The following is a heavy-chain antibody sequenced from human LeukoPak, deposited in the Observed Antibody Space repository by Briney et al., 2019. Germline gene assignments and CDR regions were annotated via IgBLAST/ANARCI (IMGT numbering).Heavy chain of an antibody. V-gene: IGHV3-13*01. J-gene: IGHJ6*03. CDR3: ARGAYSSSPYYYYYMDV. D-gene: IGHD6-6*01. CDR1: GFTFSSYD. CDR2: IGTAGDT. Sequence: GGSLRLSCAASGFTFSSYDMHWARQATGKGLEWVSAIGTAGDTYYPGSVKGRFTISRENAKNSLYLQMNSLRAGDTAVYYCARGAYSSSPYYYYYMDVWGKGTTVTVS.